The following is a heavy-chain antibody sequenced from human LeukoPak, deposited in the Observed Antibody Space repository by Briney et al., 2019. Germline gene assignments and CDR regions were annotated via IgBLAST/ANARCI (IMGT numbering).Heavy chain of an antibody. V-gene: IGHV3-30-3*01. Sequence: GGSLRLSCAASGFTFSSYAMHWVRQAPGKGLEWVAVISYDGSNKYYADSVKGRFTISRDNAKNSLYLQMNSLRAEDTAVYYCARTPRYCSGGSCYSIYFQHWGQGTLVTVSS. CDR1: GFTFSSYA. J-gene: IGHJ1*01. D-gene: IGHD2-15*01. CDR3: ARTPRYCSGGSCYSIYFQH. CDR2: ISYDGSNK.